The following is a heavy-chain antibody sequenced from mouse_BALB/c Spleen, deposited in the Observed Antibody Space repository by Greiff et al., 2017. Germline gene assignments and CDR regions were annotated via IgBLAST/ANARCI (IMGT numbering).Heavy chain of an antibody. CDR1: GDSITSGY. D-gene: IGHD1-2*01. J-gene: IGHJ4*01. V-gene: IGHV3-8*02. CDR2: ISYSGST. CDR3: ARFITTNYYAMDY. Sequence: EVKLQESGPSLVKPSQTLSLTCSVTGDSITSGYWNWIRKFPGNKLEYMGYISYSGSTYYNPSLKSRISITRDTSKNQYYLQLNSVTTEDTATYYCARFITTNYYAMDYWGQGTSVTVSS.